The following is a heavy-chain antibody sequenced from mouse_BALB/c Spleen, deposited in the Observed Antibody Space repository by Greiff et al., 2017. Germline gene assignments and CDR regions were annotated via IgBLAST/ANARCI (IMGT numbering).Heavy chain of an antibody. CDR2: IYPSDSYT. J-gene: IGHJ3*01. D-gene: IGHD4-1*01. CDR1: GYTFTSYW. V-gene: IGHV1-69*02. CDR3: TQTGTGFAY. Sequence: VQLQQPGAELVRPGASVKLSCKASGYTFTSYWINWVKQRPGQGLEWIGNIYPSDSYTNYNQKFKDKATLTVDKSSSTAYMQLSSPTSEDSAVYYCTQTGTGFAYWGQGTLVTVSA.